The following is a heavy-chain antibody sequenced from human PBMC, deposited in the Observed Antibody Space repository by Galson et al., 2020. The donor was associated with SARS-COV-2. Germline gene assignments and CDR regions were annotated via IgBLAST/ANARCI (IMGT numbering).Heavy chain of an antibody. D-gene: IGHD2-2*01. Sequence: ASVKVSCKASGYTFTGYYLHWVRQAPGQGLEWMGWINPHSGGTNYAQKFHGRVTMTRDTSISTAYMELSRLRSDDTAVYYCARDAEYIVVVPAATIDYWGQGTLVTVSS. V-gene: IGHV1-2*02. J-gene: IGHJ4*02. CDR3: ARDAEYIVVVPAATIDY. CDR2: INPHSGGT. CDR1: GYTFTGYY.